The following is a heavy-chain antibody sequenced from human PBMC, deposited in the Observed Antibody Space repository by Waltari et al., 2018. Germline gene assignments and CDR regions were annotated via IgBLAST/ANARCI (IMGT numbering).Heavy chain of an antibody. CDR2: IYYRGRT. V-gene: IGHV4-59*01. D-gene: IGHD6-13*01. CDR3: ARGSSWYDY. J-gene: IGHJ4*02. Sequence: QVQLQESRPGPVTPSETLSLTCTVSGGSISSSFWSWIRQPPGKGLDWIGYIYYRGRTNYNPSLKSRVTIAVDTSKSQCSLKLGSVTAADTAVYYCARGSSWYDYWGQGTLVTVSS. CDR1: GGSISSSF.